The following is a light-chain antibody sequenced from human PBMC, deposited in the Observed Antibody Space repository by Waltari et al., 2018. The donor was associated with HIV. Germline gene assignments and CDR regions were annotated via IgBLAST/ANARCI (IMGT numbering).Light chain of an antibody. CDR1: QRVSRY. J-gene: IGKJ5*01. CDR3: QHHYNWPIT. V-gene: IGKV3-15*01. Sequence: EILLTQSPATLSVSTGERATLSCRASQRVSRYLAWYQEKPGQAPRLLIYGASSGSGTEFTLTISSLQSEDFALYYWQHHYNWPITVGQGTRLEVK. CDR2: GAS.